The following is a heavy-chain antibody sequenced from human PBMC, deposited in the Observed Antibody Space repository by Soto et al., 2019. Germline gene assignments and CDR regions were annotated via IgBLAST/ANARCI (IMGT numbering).Heavy chain of an antibody. CDR3: ARVPRSRLCSSTSCYLAWFDP. CDR1: GGTFSSYT. V-gene: IGHV1-69*02. Sequence: QVQLVQSGAEVKKPGSSVKVSCKASGGTFSSYTISWVRQAPGQGLEWMGRIIPILGIANYAQKFQARVMITADKSTSPAYMGLSSLRSEDAAVYYCARVPRSRLCSSTSCYLAWFDPWGQGTLVTVSS. D-gene: IGHD2-2*01. J-gene: IGHJ5*02. CDR2: IIPILGIA.